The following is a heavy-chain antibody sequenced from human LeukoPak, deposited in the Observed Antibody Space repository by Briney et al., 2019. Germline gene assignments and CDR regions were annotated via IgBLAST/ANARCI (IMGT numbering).Heavy chain of an antibody. CDR3: VKGNSGSYYGAFDI. D-gene: IGHD1-26*01. Sequence: AGGSLRLSCAASGFTFSTYGMDWVRQAPGKGLEGVAVISNDGSNQDYVDFVKGRFTSSRDNSKNTLYLQMNSLRAEDTAIYYCVKGNSGSYYGAFDIWGQGTMVTVSS. J-gene: IGHJ3*02. CDR2: ISNDGSNQ. CDR1: GFTFSTYG. V-gene: IGHV3-30*18.